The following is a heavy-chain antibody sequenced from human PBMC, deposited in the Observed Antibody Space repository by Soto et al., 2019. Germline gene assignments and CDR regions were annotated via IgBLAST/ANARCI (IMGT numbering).Heavy chain of an antibody. CDR2: IYPGDSDT. CDR3: ARSDIVVVPAAHYYYGMDV. J-gene: IGHJ6*02. D-gene: IGHD2-2*01. CDR1: GYSFTSYW. V-gene: IGHV5-51*01. Sequence: ESLKISCKGSGYSFTSYWIGWVRQMPGKGLEWMGIIYPGDSDTRYSPSFQGQVTISADKSISTAYLQWSSLKASDTAMYYCARSDIVVVPAAHYYYGMDVWGQGTTVTVSS.